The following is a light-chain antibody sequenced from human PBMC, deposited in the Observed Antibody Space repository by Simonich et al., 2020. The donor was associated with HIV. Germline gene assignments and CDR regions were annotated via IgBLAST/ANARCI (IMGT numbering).Light chain of an antibody. Sequence: DIVMTQSPDSLAVSLGERATLNCKSSQSLLYSPSNKNYLAWYQQRPGQPPKLLIYWASTRESGVPDRFSGSGSGTDFTLTISTLQAEDVAVYYCQQYYSPPITFGQGTRLEI. CDR1: QSLLYSPSNKNY. J-gene: IGKJ5*01. V-gene: IGKV4-1*01. CDR2: WAS. CDR3: QQYYSPPIT.